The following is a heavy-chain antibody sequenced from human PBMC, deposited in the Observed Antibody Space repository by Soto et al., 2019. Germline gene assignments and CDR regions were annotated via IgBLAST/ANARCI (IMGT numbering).Heavy chain of an antibody. V-gene: IGHV3-33*05. CDR2: LSYEGSEE. J-gene: IGHJ4*02. Sequence: GGSLRLSCAASGFNFGVFGMHWVRQAPGKGLEWLSVLSYEGSEEYYADSVRGRFTISRDNSKNTLFLQMDSLRAEDTAVYYCTSRPSGMTYHAVFDFWGQGTLVTVSS. CDR3: TSRPSGMTYHAVFDF. CDR1: GFNFGVFG. D-gene: IGHD2-21*02.